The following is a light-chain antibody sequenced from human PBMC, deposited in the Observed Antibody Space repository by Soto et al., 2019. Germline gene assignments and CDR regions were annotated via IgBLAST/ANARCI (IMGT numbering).Light chain of an antibody. CDR3: YTYAGGSTYL. CDR1: SSDVGSYSL. V-gene: IGLV2-23*01. CDR2: EDI. Sequence: LTQPASVSGSPGQSITISCTGTSSDVGSYSLLSWYQHHPGKAPKLIIYEDIKGPSGVSNRFSGSKSGNTASLRISGLQAEDEADYYCYTYAGGSTYLFGTGTKVT. J-gene: IGLJ1*01.